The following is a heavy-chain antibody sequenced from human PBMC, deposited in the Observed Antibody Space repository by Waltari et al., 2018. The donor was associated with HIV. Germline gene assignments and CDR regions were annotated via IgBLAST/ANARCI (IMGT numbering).Heavy chain of an antibody. Sequence: EVQLLESGGGLVQPGGFLRLSCAASGFTFSSHAMSWVRQAPGEGLELVSCISGSGGSTYYADFVKGRFTMSRDNAKNTLYLQMNSLRAEDTAVYYCAKEGIAGRPSVPDYWGQGTLVTVSS. J-gene: IGHJ4*02. V-gene: IGHV3-23*01. CDR2: ISGSGGST. CDR3: AKEGIAGRPSVPDY. D-gene: IGHD6-6*01. CDR1: GFTFSSHA.